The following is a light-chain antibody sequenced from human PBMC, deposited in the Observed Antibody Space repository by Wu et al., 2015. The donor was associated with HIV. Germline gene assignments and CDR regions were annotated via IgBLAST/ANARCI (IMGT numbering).Light chain of an antibody. CDR2: GAS. Sequence: EIVMTQSPVTLSVSAGERATLSCRASQSVDSNLVWYQQKPGQAPRLLIYGASTRATGVPARFSGSGSGTEFTLTISSLQSEDFAVYYCQQYNNWITFGQGTRLEIK. J-gene: IGKJ5*01. V-gene: IGKV3-15*01. CDR1: QSVDSN. CDR3: QQYNNWIT.